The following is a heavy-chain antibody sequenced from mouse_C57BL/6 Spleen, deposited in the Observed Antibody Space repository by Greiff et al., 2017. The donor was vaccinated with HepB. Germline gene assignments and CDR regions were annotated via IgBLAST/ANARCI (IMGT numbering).Heavy chain of an antibody. CDR1: GYSITSGYY. CDR3: ARGVIYYGNYDYYAMDY. V-gene: IGHV3-6*01. Sequence: EVQLVESGPGLVKPSQSLSLTCSVTGYSITSGYYWNWIRQFPGNKLEWMGYISYDGSNNYNPSLKNRISITRDTSKNQFFLKLNSVTTEDTATYYCARGVIYYGNYDYYAMDYWGQGTSVTVSS. D-gene: IGHD2-1*01. J-gene: IGHJ4*01. CDR2: ISYDGSN.